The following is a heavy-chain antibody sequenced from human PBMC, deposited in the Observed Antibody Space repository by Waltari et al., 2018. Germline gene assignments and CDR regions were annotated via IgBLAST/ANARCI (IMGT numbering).Heavy chain of an antibody. CDR3: ARYVRPIYYMDV. D-gene: IGHD3-10*02. V-gene: IGHV3-7*04. CDR2: IKQDGSEK. CDR1: GFTFSSYF. J-gene: IGHJ6*03. Sequence: EVQLVESGGGLVQPGGSLRRACVASGFTFSSYFMSWLRQAPGKGLEWVANIKQDGSEKYYVDSVKGRFTISRDNAENSLSLQMNSLRAEDTAVYYCARYVRPIYYMDVWGKGTTVTVSS.